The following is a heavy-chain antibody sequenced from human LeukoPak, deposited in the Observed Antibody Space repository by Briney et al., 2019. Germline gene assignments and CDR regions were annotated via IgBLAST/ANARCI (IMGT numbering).Heavy chain of an antibody. CDR2: IIPIFGTA. CDR1: GYTFTSYA. Sequence: ASVKVSCKASGYTFTSYAISWVRQAPGQGLEWMGRIIPIFGTANYAQKFQGRVTITTDESTSTAYMELSSLRSEDTAVYYCAREKPDYYDSSGYYLGPDYWGQGTLVTVSS. CDR3: AREKPDYYDSSGYYLGPDY. D-gene: IGHD3-22*01. V-gene: IGHV1-69*05. J-gene: IGHJ4*02.